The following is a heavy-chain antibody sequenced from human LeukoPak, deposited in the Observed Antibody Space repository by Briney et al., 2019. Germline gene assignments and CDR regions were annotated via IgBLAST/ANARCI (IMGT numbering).Heavy chain of an antibody. Sequence: SETLSLTCTVSGGSISSYYWSWIRQPPGKGLEWIGYIYYSGSTNYNPSLKSRVTISVDTSKNQFSLKLSSVTAADTAVYYCARGLDDTYYDILTGYGFDYWGQGTLVTVSS. D-gene: IGHD3-9*01. J-gene: IGHJ4*02. V-gene: IGHV4-59*12. CDR3: ARGLDDTYYDILTGYGFDY. CDR1: GGSISSYY. CDR2: IYYSGST.